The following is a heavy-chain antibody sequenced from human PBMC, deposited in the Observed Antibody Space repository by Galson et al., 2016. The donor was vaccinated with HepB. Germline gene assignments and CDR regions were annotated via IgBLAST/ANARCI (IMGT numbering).Heavy chain of an antibody. CDR1: GFTVSNYG. CDR2: ISYDGTIK. Sequence: SLRLSCAGSGFTVSNYGMHWVRQAPGKGLEWVAVISYDGTIKYTIDSVKGRFTISRDDSKNTLYLQMSSLRAEDTAVYYCVKEVLGMDRAPDTFDIWGQGTVVTVS. V-gene: IGHV3-30*18. D-gene: IGHD3-10*01. J-gene: IGHJ3*02. CDR3: VKEVLGMDRAPDTFDI.